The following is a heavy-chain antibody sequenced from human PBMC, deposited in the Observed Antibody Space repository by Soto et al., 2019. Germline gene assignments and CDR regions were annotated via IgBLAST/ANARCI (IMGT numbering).Heavy chain of an antibody. J-gene: IGHJ5*02. CDR3: ARVTATSPDAWLDP. CDR1: GYTFTDYF. D-gene: IGHD1-7*01. CDR2: INPNSGST. V-gene: IGHV1-2*04. Sequence: QVQLVQSGAEVKKPGASVTVSCRASGYTFTDYFLHWVRQAPGHGLEWMGWINPNSGSTHFAPKFQGWVTMTRDASISTVYLVLNCLRSDDTAVYYCARVTATSPDAWLDPWGQGTLVTVSS.